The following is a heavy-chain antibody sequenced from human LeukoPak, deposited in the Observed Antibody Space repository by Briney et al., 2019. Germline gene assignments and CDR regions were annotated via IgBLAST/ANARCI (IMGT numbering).Heavy chain of an antibody. CDR3: ARERPGYSFFDY. CDR1: GGSISSYY. V-gene: IGHV4-59*01. D-gene: IGHD2-21*01. Sequence: SETLSLTCTVSGGSISSYYWSWTRQPAGKGLEWIGYIYYSGSTNYNPSLKSRVTISVDTSKNQFSLKLSSVTAADTAVYYCARERPGYSFFDYWGQGTLVTVSS. CDR2: IYYSGST. J-gene: IGHJ4*02.